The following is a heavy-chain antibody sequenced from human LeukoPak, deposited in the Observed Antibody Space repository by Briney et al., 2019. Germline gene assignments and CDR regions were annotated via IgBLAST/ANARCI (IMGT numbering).Heavy chain of an antibody. CDR2: INPNSGGT. Sequence: ASVKVSCKASGYTFTGYYMHWVRQAPGQGLEWMGRINPNSGGTNYAQKFQGRVTMTRDTSISTAYMELSRLRSDDTAVYYRARDRYSSSSLHDYWGQGTLVTVSS. V-gene: IGHV1-2*06. CDR3: ARDRYSSSSLHDY. J-gene: IGHJ4*02. D-gene: IGHD6-6*01. CDR1: GYTFTGYY.